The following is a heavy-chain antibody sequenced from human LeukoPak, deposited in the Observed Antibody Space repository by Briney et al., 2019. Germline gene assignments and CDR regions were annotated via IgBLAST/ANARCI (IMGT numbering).Heavy chain of an antibody. CDR1: GVSISSKY. D-gene: IGHD6-13*01. CDR3: ARHPLVYVAAAGYYFDY. V-gene: IGHV4-59*08. CDR2: IYYSGST. Sequence: SETLSLTCSVSGVSISSKYWSWIRQPPGKGLEWIGYIYYSGSTNYNPSLKSRVTISVDTSKNQFSLKLSSVTAADTAVYYCARHPLVYVAAAGYYFDYWGQGTLVTVSS. J-gene: IGHJ4*02.